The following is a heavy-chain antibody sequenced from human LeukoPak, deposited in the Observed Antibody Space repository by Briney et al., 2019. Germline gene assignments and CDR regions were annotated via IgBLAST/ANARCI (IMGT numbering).Heavy chain of an antibody. D-gene: IGHD6-19*01. CDR2: ISSSSSYI. CDR1: GFTFSSYS. J-gene: IGHJ6*02. CDR3: AREDSTGGPLLQWPRDYYYYGMDV. Sequence: PGGSLRLSCAASGFTFSSYSMNWVRQAPGKGLEWVSSISSSSSYIYYADSVKGRFTISRDNAKNSLYLQMNSLRAEDTAVYYCAREDSTGGPLLQWPRDYYYYGMDVWGQGTTVTVSS. V-gene: IGHV3-21*01.